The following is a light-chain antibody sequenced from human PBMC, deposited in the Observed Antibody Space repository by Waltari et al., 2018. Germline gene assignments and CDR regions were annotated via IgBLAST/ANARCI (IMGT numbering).Light chain of an antibody. J-gene: IGKJ1*01. CDR3: QQYGSSPSWT. CDR1: QSVSSSY. Sequence: EIVLTQSPGTLSLSPGERATLSCRASQSVSSSYLAWYQQKHGQAPRLLIYGASSRATGIPDRFSGSGSGTDFPLTISRLEPEDFAVYYCQQYGSSPSWTFGQGTKVEIK. V-gene: IGKV3-20*01. CDR2: GAS.